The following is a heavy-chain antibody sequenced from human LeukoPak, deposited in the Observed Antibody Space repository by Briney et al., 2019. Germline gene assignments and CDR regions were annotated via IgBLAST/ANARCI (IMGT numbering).Heavy chain of an antibody. CDR1: GGSFSGYY. J-gene: IGHJ4*02. CDR2: INHSGST. CDR3: ARAYYDFWSGYFDY. Sequence: SETLSLTCAVYGGSFSGYYWSWIRQPPGKGLEWIGEINHSGSTNYNPSLKSRVTISVDTSKNQFSLKLSSATAADTAVYYCARAYYDFWSGYFDYWGQGTLVTVSS. V-gene: IGHV4-34*01. D-gene: IGHD3-3*01.